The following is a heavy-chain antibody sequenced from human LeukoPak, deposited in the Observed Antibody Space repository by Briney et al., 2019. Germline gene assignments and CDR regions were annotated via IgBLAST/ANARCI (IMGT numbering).Heavy chain of an antibody. Sequence: ASVKVSCEVPGYTLTEVSMHWVRQAPGKGLEWMGGFDLEDGETIYAQKFQGRVTMTEDTSTDTAYMELSSLRSEDTAVYYCATEGRYSGYDWVYWGQGTLVTVS. CDR2: FDLEDGET. CDR3: ATEGRYSGYDWVY. V-gene: IGHV1-24*01. D-gene: IGHD5-12*01. J-gene: IGHJ4*02. CDR1: GYTLTEVS.